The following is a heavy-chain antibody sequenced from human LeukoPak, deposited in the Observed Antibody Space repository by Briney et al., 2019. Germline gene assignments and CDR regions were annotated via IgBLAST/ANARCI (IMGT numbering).Heavy chain of an antibody. CDR2: INQGGDT. J-gene: IGHJ3*01. CDR3: AKSAVAVGLGAFDV. CDR1: GFTFSSYW. D-gene: IGHD3-16*01. Sequence: GGSLRLSCAASGFTFSSYWMHWVRQAPGKGLEWVSAINQGGDTSYAASVKGHFTISRDNSKNTLYLQMNSLRLEDTAVYYCAKSAVAVGLGAFDVWGRGTVVTVSS. V-gene: IGHV3-53*01.